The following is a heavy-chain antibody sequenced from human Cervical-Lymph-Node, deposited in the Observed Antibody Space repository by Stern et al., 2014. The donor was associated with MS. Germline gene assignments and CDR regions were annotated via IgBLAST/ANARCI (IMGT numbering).Heavy chain of an antibody. CDR2: IIPIFGTA. D-gene: IGHD2/OR15-2a*01. Sequence: QLVQSGAEVKKPGSSVKVSCKASGGTFSSYAINWVRQAPGQGPEWVGGIIPIFGTANYAQKFQGRVTITADESTATAYMELSSLRSEDTAVYYCARDSRHYDTTFYFDSWGQGTLVTVSS. CDR3: ARDSRHYDTTFYFDS. CDR1: GGTFSSYA. J-gene: IGHJ4*02. V-gene: IGHV1-69*01.